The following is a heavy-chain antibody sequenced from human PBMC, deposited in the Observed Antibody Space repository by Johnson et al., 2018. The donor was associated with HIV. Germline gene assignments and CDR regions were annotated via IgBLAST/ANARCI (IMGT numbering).Heavy chain of an antibody. CDR2: IKQDGSAK. J-gene: IGHJ3*02. Sequence: EVQLVESGGGVVQPGRSLRLSCAASGFTFSSYWMSWVRQAPGKGLEWVANIKQDGSAKYYVDSVKGRFTISSDNAKNSLYLQMNNLRAEETAVYYWVRDRFNLLQFLEWDDAFDIWGQGTMVTVSS. D-gene: IGHD3-3*01. CDR1: GFTFSSYW. V-gene: IGHV3-7*01. CDR3: VRDRFNLLQFLEWDDAFDI.